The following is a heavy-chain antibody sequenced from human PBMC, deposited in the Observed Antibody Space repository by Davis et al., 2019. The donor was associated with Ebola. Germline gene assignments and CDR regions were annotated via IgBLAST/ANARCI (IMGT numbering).Heavy chain of an antibody. D-gene: IGHD3-9*01. CDR2: ISGRGGDT. V-gene: IGHV3-23*01. CDR1: GFIFSSYA. CDR3: ARGGLLRYFDWPPLSDY. Sequence: GGSLRLSCAASGFIFSSYAMNWVRQAPGKGLEWVSGISGRGGDTFYTDSVKGRFTISRDNAKNSLYLQMNSLRDEDTAVYYCARGGLLRYFDWPPLSDYWGQGTLVTASS. J-gene: IGHJ4*02.